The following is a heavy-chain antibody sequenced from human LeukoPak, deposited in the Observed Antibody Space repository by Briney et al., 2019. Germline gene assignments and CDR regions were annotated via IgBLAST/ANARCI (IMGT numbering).Heavy chain of an antibody. J-gene: IGHJ5*02. CDR2: INHSGST. V-gene: IGHV4-34*01. CDR3: ARGGPATMVRGVRRTNWFDP. CDR1: GGSFSGYY. Sequence: SETLSLTCAVYGGSFSGYYWSWIRQPPGKGLEWIGEINHSGSTNYNPSLKSRVTISVDTSKNQFSLKLSSVTAADTAVYDCARGGPATMVRGVRRTNWFDPWGQGTLVTVSS. D-gene: IGHD3-10*01.